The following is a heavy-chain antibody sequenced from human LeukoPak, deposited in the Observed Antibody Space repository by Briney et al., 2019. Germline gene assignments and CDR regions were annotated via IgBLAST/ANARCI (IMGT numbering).Heavy chain of an antibody. J-gene: IGHJ6*02. CDR1: GFTFSDYF. D-gene: IGHD2-15*01. Sequence: GGSLRLSCAASGFTFSDYFMSWIRQAPGKGLEWVSYISNTATTIYYADSVKGRFAISRDNARNSLYLQMNSLRAEDTAVYYCARDLGLVVPVREDYYYYGMDVWGQGTTVTVSS. V-gene: IGHV3-11*04. CDR3: ARDLGLVVPVREDYYYYGMDV. CDR2: ISNTATTI.